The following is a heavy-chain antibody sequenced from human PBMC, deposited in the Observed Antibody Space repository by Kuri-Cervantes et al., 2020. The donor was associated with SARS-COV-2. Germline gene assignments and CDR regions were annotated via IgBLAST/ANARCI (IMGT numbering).Heavy chain of an antibody. J-gene: IGHJ6*02. Sequence: SETLSLTCSVSGGSINSGSYYWSWIRQPPGKGLEWIGEINHSGSTNYNPSLKSRVTISVDTSKNQFSLKLSSVTAADTAVYYCAREGGDILVDGMDVWGQGTTVTVSS. CDR2: INHSGST. D-gene: IGHD2-2*01. V-gene: IGHV4-39*07. CDR1: GGSINSGSYY. CDR3: AREGGDILVDGMDV.